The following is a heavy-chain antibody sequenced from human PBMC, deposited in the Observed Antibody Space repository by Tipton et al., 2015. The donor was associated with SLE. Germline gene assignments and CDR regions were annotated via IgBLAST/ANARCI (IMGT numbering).Heavy chain of an antibody. Sequence: SLRLSCTASGFTFGDYAMHWVRQAPGKGLEWVSGISWNSGTIGFADSVKGRFTISRDNAKNSLYLQMNSLRAEDTALYYCAKAQVATGLGYWGQGTLVTVSS. CDR1: GFTFGDYA. CDR2: ISWNSGTI. J-gene: IGHJ4*02. D-gene: IGHD5-12*01. CDR3: AKAQVATGLGY. V-gene: IGHV3-9*01.